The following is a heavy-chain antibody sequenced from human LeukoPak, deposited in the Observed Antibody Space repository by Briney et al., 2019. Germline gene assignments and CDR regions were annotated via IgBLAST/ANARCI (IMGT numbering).Heavy chain of an antibody. Sequence: SETLSLTCAVYGGSFSGYYWSWIRQPPGKGLEWIGEINHSGSTNYNPSLKSRVTISVDTSKNQFSLELSSVTAADTAVYYCARVDRGVILYYYYMDVWGKGTTVTVSS. CDR1: GGSFSGYY. V-gene: IGHV4-34*01. CDR2: INHSGST. J-gene: IGHJ6*03. CDR3: ARVDRGVILYYYYMDV. D-gene: IGHD3-10*01.